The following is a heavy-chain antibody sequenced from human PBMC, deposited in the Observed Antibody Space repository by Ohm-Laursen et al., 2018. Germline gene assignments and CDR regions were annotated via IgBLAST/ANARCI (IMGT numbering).Heavy chain of an antibody. CDR1: GFTFSSYG. V-gene: IGHV3-30*18. D-gene: IGHD6-13*01. CDR2: ISYDGSNK. CDR3: AKSTSSWYDSDYYYGMDV. J-gene: IGHJ6*02. Sequence: SLRLSCAAPGFTFSSYGMHWVRQAPGKGLEWVAVISYDGSNKYYADSVKGRFTISRDNSKNTLYLQMNSLRAEDTAVYYCAKSTSSWYDSDYYYGMDVWGQGTTVTVSS.